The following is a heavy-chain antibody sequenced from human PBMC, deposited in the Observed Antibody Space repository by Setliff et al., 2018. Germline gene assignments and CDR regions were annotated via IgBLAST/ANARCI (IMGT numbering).Heavy chain of an antibody. V-gene: IGHV3-33*08. CDR2: IWDDGGNK. CDR3: IRDTSGRDAFDI. Sequence: TGGSLRLSCAASGFTFSSYRMHWVRQAPGKGLEWVAVIWDDGGNKYHADSVKGRFTISRDNSKNTLYLQMNSLRAEDTAVYYCIRDTSGRDAFDIWGQGTMVTVSS. CDR1: GFTFSSYR. D-gene: IGHD6-19*01. J-gene: IGHJ3*02.